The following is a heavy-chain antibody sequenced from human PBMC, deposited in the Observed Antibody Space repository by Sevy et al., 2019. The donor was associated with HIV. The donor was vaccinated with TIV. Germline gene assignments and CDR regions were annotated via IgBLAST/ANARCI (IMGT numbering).Heavy chain of an antibody. D-gene: IGHD2-8*01. CDR2: ISTESTYI. CDR3: ARINCTNGVCFQGYYYYAMHV. J-gene: IGHJ6*02. V-gene: IGHV3-21*01. Sequence: GGSLRLSCAASGFTFRSYSMNWVRQAPGKGLEWISSISTESTYIYYADSLKGRFTISRDNAKNSLFLQMNSLRAEDTAMYYCARINCTNGVCFQGYYYYAMHVWGQGTTVTVSS. CDR1: GFTFRSYS.